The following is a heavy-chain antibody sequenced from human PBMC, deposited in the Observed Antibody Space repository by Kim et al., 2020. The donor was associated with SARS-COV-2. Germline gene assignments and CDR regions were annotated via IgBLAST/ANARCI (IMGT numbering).Heavy chain of an antibody. CDR3: ARAPIVVVPTYYFDY. V-gene: IGHV4-31*03. Sequence: SETLSLTCTVSGGSISSGGYYWSWIRQHPGKGLEWIGYIYYSGSTYYNPSLKSRVTISVDTSKNQFSLKLSSVTAADTAVYYCARAPIVVVPTYYFDYWGQGTLVTVSS. J-gene: IGHJ4*02. CDR2: IYYSGST. D-gene: IGHD2-2*01. CDR1: GGSISSGGYY.